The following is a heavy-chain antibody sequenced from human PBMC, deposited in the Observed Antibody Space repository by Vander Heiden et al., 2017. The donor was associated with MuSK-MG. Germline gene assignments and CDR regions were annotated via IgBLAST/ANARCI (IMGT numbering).Heavy chain of an antibody. CDR3: ARDRYDILTGYYYYMDV. J-gene: IGHJ6*03. CDR1: GGTFSSYA. D-gene: IGHD3-9*01. V-gene: IGHV1-69*01. CDR2: IIPIFGTA. Sequence: QVQLVQSGAEVKKPGSSVKVSCKASGGTFSSYAISWVRQAPGQGLEGMGGIIPIFGTANYAQKFQGRVTITADESTSTAYMELSSLRSEDTAVYYCARDRYDILTGYYYYMDVWGKGTTVTVSS.